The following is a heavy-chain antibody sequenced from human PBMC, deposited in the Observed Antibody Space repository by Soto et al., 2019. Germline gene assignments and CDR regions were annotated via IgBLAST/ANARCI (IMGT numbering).Heavy chain of an antibody. D-gene: IGHD4-4*01. CDR2: ISGGGSNT. J-gene: IGHJ4*01. V-gene: IGHV3-23*01. CDR3: AKDSNKYSSSLRGRYFDY. CDR1: GFPFSSYV. Sequence: GGSLRLSCAASGFPFSSYVMSWVRQAPGKGLEWVSGISGGGSNTFYADSVKGRFTISRDNSKNTLLLQMNSLGAEDTAVYYCAKDSNKYSSSLRGRYFDYWGHGIWVTVSP.